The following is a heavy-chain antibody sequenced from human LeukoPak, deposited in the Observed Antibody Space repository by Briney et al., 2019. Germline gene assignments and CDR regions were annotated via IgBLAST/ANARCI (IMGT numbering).Heavy chain of an antibody. CDR3: ASRTGTVFDY. CDR2: VYYTGST. CDR1: GDFITADY. Sequence: SETLSLTCTVSGDFITADYWSWIRQPPGKGLEWLGYVYYTGSTEYNPSLRSRVTISLEMSKHQFSLNLTSVTAADTAVYYCASRTGTVFDYWGQGALVTVSS. V-gene: IGHV4-59*01. D-gene: IGHD7-27*01. J-gene: IGHJ4*02.